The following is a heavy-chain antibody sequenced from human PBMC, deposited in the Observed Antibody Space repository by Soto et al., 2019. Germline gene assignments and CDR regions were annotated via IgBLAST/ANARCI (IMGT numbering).Heavy chain of an antibody. CDR1: GGSISSYY. Sequence: PSETLSLTCPVSGGSISSYYWSWIRQPPGKGLEWIGYIYYSGSTYYNPSLKSRVTISVDTSKNQFSLKLSSVTAADTAVYYCASTLGATRGYDWFDPWGQGTLVTVSS. J-gene: IGHJ5*02. CDR3: ASTLGATRGYDWFDP. D-gene: IGHD1-26*01. V-gene: IGHV4-59*12. CDR2: IYYSGST.